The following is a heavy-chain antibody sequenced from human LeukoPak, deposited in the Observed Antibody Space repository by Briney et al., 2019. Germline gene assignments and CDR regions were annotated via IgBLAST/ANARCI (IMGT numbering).Heavy chain of an antibody. V-gene: IGHV4-30-4*01. CDR2: IYYSGST. CDR1: GGSISSGDYY. CDR3: AGESRYFDWLYFDY. Sequence: PSQTLSLTCTVSGGSISSGDYYWSWIRQPPGKGLEWIGYIYYSGSTYYNPSLKSRVTISVDTSKNQFSLKLSSVTAADTAVYYCAGESRYFDWLYFDYWGQGTLVTVSS. D-gene: IGHD3-9*01. J-gene: IGHJ4*02.